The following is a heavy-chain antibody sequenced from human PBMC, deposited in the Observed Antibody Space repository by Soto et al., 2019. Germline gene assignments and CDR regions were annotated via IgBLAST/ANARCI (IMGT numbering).Heavy chain of an antibody. CDR1: GFTVSSNY. CDR2: IYSGGST. D-gene: IGHD4-17*01. Sequence: GGSLRLSCAASGFTVSSNYMSWVRQAPGKGLEWVSVIYSGGSTYYADSVKGRFTISRDNSKNTLYLQMNSLRAEDTAVYYCARDASHDYGDHFFDYWGQGTLVTVSS. J-gene: IGHJ4*02. CDR3: ARDASHDYGDHFFDY. V-gene: IGHV3-53*01.